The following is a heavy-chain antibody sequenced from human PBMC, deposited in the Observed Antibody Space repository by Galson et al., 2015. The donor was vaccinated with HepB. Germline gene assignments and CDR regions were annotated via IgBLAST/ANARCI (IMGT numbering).Heavy chain of an antibody. CDR2: IRSKAYGGTT. Sequence: SLRLSCAASGFTFGDYAMSWFRQAPGKGLEWVGFIRSKAYGGTTEFAASVKGRFTISRDDSKSIAYLQMNSLKTEDTAVYYCTRDCSSTSCHRYFDYWGQGTLVTVSS. CDR1: GFTFGDYA. CDR3: TRDCSSTSCHRYFDY. V-gene: IGHV3-49*03. D-gene: IGHD2-2*01. J-gene: IGHJ4*02.